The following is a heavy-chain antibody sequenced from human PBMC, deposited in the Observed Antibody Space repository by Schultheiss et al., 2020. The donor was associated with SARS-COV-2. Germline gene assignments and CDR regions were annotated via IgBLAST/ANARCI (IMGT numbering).Heavy chain of an antibody. J-gene: IGHJ6*02. V-gene: IGHV3-30-3*01. CDR2: ISYDGSNK. CDR3: AKGHGYHYYYGMDV. CDR1: GFTFSSYA. Sequence: GGSLRLSCAASGFTFSSYAMHWVRQAPGKGLEWVAVISYDGSNKYYADSVKGRFTISRDNAKNSLYLQMNSLRAEDTAVYYCAKGHGYHYYYGMDVWGQGTTVTVSS.